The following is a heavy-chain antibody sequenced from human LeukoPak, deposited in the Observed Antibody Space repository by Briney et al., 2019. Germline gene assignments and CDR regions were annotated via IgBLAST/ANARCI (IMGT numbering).Heavy chain of an antibody. V-gene: IGHV4-59*01. CDR2: VFDSGST. CDR3: ARGYSSSWNYLDY. Sequence: SETLSLTCTVSGGSISNYWWSWIRQPPGKGLEWIGYVFDSGSTNYNPSLKSRVTISVDTSKKQFSLKVSSVTAADTAVYHCARGYSSSWNYLDYWGQGTLVTVSS. CDR1: GGSISNYW. J-gene: IGHJ4*02. D-gene: IGHD6-13*01.